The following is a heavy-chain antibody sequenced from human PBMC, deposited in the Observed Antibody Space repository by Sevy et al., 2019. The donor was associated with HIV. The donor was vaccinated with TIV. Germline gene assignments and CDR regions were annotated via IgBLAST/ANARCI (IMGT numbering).Heavy chain of an antibody. CDR3: AGGDTTMITDLDY. J-gene: IGHJ4*02. Sequence: GGSLRLSCAASGLTFTTTGMSWVCQAPGKGLEWVAGGTSDGATYYADSVRDRFTVSRDNSKNTLYLQLNSLRADDTAVFYCAGGDTTMITDLDYWGQGTLVTVSS. CDR2: GTSDGAT. D-gene: IGHD3-16*01. V-gene: IGHV3-23*01. CDR1: GLTFTTTG.